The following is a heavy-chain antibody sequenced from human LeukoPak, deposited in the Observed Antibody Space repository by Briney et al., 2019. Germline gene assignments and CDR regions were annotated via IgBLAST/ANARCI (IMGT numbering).Heavy chain of an antibody. D-gene: IGHD3-16*02. J-gene: IGHJ5*02. V-gene: IGHV3-7*01. CDR2: IKQDGSEK. Sequence: GGSLRLSGAASGFTFSSYWMSWVRQAPGKGLEWVANIKQDGSEKYYVDSVKGRFTISRDNAKNSLYLQMNSLRAEDTAVYYCARWTYDYVWGSYRRRFDPWGQGTLVTVSS. CDR1: GFTFSSYW. CDR3: ARWTYDYVWGSYRRRFDP.